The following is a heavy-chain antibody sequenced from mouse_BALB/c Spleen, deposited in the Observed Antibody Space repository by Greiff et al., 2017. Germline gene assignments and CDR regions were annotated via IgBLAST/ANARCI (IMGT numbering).Heavy chain of an antibody. CDR2: ISTYYGDA. CDR3: ARDYYGSSDAMDY. J-gene: IGHJ4*01. Sequence: QVQLQQSGAELVRPGVSVKISCKGSGYTFTDYAMHWVKQSHAKSLEWIGVISTYYGDASYNQKFKGKATMTVDKSSSTAYMQLSSLTSEDSAVYYCARDYYGSSDAMDYWGQGTSVTVSS. V-gene: IGHV1S137*01. D-gene: IGHD1-1*01. CDR1: GYTFTDYA.